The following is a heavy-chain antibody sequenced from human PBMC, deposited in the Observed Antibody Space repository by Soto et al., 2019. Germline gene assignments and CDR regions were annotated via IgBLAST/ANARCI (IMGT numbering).Heavy chain of an antibody. CDR3: ARLDLGNAFWSGIFDY. V-gene: IGHV5-51*04. J-gene: IGHJ4*02. Sequence: EVQLVQSGAEVKKPGESLKISCKGSGYSFTSYWIGWVRQMPGKGLEWMRIIYPGDSDTRYSPSFQGQVTIPAGKPISTAYLQCSSLYASATAMYYCARLDLGNAFWSGIFDYWGQGTLVTVSS. D-gene: IGHD3-3*01. CDR2: IYPGDSDT. CDR1: GYSFTSYW.